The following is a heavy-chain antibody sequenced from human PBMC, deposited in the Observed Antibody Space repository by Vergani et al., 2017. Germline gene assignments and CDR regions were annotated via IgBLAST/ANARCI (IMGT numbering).Heavy chain of an antibody. V-gene: IGHV4-4*02. Sequence: QVQLQQWGAGVVKPSETLSLTCAVSGDSISSNNCWTWVRQPPGKGLEWIGEICHTEDTKYSPSLKSRVTVSVDESRNLFSLRLNSVTAADTAVYYCATIGYRRWGYYFDYWGQGILVTVSS. D-gene: IGHD2-2*02. J-gene: IGHJ4*02. CDR3: ATIGYRRWGYYFDY. CDR1: GDSISSNNC. CDR2: ICHTEDT.